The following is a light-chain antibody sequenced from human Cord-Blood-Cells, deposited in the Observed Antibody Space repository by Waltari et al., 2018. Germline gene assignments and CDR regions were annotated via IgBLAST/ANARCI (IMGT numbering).Light chain of an antibody. CDR3: QQYNSYRT. V-gene: IGKV1-5*03. Sequence: DIQMTQSPSTLSASVGDRVTITCRASQSISSWLAWYEQKPGKAPKLRIYKASSLESGVPSRFSGSGSGIEFTLTIRSLQPDDVATYYCQQYNSYRTFGQGTKVEIK. CDR1: QSISSW. J-gene: IGKJ1*01. CDR2: KAS.